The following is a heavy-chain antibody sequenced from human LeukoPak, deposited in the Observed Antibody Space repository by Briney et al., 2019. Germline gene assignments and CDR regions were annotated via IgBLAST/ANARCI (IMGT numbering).Heavy chain of an antibody. CDR1: EFSVGSNY. D-gene: IGHD4-17*01. J-gene: IGHJ4*02. CDR2: ISGSGGST. V-gene: IGHV3-23*01. CDR3: AKWSVTKYYFDY. Sequence: GSLRLSCAASEFSVGSNYMTWVRQAPGKGLEWVSAISGSGGSTYYADSVKGRFTISRDNSKNTLYLQMNSLRAEDTAVYYCAKWSVTKYYFDYWGQGTLVTVSS.